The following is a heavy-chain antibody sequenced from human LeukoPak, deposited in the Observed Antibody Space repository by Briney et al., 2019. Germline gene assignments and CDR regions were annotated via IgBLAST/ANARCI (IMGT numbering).Heavy chain of an antibody. CDR3: ARGWELPDTYSYYYMDV. D-gene: IGHD1-26*01. Sequence: GGSLRLSCAASGFTFSSYAMHWVRQAPGEGLEYVSAISSNGGSTYYANSVQGRFTISRDNSKNTLFLHMGSLRAEDMAVYYCARGWELPDTYSYYYMDVWGTGTTVTVSS. CDR2: ISSNGGST. V-gene: IGHV3-64*01. CDR1: GFTFSSYA. J-gene: IGHJ6*03.